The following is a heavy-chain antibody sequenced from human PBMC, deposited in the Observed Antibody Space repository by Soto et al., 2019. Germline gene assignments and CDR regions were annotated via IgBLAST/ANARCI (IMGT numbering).Heavy chain of an antibody. J-gene: IGHJ4*02. CDR3: ARNGRSRSITPPDH. V-gene: IGHV3-30*03. Sequence: GGSLRLSCAASGFIFNSYGMHWVRQAPGKGLAWVAVILCDGRYQYYSDSVQGRFTISRDNSKDTLNLQMNSLRYKDSAMDYCARNGRSRSITPPDHWGQGTRVTVSS. CDR1: GFIFNSYG. D-gene: IGHD2-2*01. CDR2: ILCDGRYQ.